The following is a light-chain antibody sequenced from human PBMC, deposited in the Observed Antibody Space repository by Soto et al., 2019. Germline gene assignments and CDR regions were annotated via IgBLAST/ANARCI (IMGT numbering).Light chain of an antibody. Sequence: ETVLTQSPGTLSLSPGERATLSCRASQSVSSSYLAWYQQKPGQAPRFLIYGASSRATGIPDRFSGSGSGTDFTLTISRLEPEDFAVYYCQQYGSSPPWTFGQGTKVDIK. J-gene: IGKJ1*01. CDR1: QSVSSSY. CDR2: GAS. CDR3: QQYGSSPPWT. V-gene: IGKV3-20*01.